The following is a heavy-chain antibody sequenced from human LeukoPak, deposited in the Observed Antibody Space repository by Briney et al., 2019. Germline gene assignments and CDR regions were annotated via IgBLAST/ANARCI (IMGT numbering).Heavy chain of an antibody. CDR2: ISFDGTNK. CDR3: AKDQGYYYYGMDV. CDR1: GFTFSNYD. V-gene: IGHV3-30*18. J-gene: IGHJ6*02. Sequence: GGSLRLSCTTSGFTFSNYDMHWVRQAPGKGLEWVAAISFDGTNKYYADSVKGRFTISRDNSKNTLYLQMNSLRAEDTAVYYCAKDQGYYYYGMDVWGQGTTVTVSS.